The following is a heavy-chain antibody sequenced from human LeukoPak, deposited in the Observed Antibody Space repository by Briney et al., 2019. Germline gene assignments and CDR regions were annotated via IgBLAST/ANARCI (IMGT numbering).Heavy chain of an antibody. V-gene: IGHV3-48*02. CDR1: GFSFITYG. CDR2: ISGSGYTI. Sequence: GGSLRLSCAASGFSFITYGMNWLRQAPGKGREGVSHISGSGYTIYYAASVKGRFTISRDNVKNSLYLQMNSLRDEDTAVYFCARDRDAVVTTIDHWGQGTLVTVSS. J-gene: IGHJ4*02. CDR3: ARDRDAVVTTIDH. D-gene: IGHD4-23*01.